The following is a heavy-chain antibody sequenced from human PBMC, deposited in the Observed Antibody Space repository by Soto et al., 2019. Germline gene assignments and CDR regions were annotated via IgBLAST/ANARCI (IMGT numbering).Heavy chain of an antibody. V-gene: IGHV4-39*01. CDR1: GGSISSSSYY. CDR3: ARAGVVRGVIKARWYSDR. CDR2: IYYSGST. Sequence: SETLSLTCTVSGGSISSSSYYWGWIRQPPGKGLEWIGSIYYSGSTYYNPSLKSRVTISVDTSKNQFSLKLSSVTAADTAVYYCARAGVVRGVIKARWYSDRWGRGTLVTGSS. D-gene: IGHD3-10*01. J-gene: IGHJ2*01.